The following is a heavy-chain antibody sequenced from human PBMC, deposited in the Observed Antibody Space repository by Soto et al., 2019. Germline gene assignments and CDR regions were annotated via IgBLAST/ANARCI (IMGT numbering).Heavy chain of an antibody. Sequence: EVQLVESGGGLVKPGGSLRLSCAASGFTFSSYSMNWVRQAPGKGLEWVSSISSSSSYIYYADSVKGRFTIPRDNAKNSLYLQMNSLRAEDTAVYYCARDRYDSSGYYRFWGQGTLVTVSS. J-gene: IGHJ4*02. D-gene: IGHD3-22*01. CDR1: GFTFSSYS. CDR3: ARDRYDSSGYYRF. V-gene: IGHV3-21*01. CDR2: ISSSSSYI.